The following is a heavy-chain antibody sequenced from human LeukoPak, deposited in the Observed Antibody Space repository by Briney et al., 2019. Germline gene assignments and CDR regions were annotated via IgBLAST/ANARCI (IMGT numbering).Heavy chain of an antibody. D-gene: IGHD2-15*01. CDR3: ARGLGPNTPHFDY. CDR1: GVSINEYF. J-gene: IGHJ4*02. CDR2: IFSSGNT. V-gene: IGHV4-4*07. Sequence: SETLSLTCTVSGVSINEYFWTWIRQPAGKGLEWIGRIFSSGNTEFNPSLKSRVTMSLDTSKNHFSLNLTSVTAADTAVYYCARGLGPNTPHFDYWGQGALVTVSS.